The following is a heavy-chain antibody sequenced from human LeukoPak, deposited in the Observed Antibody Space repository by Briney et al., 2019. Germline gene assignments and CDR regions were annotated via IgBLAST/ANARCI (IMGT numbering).Heavy chain of an antibody. CDR2: ISAYNGNT. J-gene: IGHJ4*02. CDR3: ARDIRWDYDFWSGFDY. V-gene: IGHV1-18*01. CDR1: GYTFTSYG. D-gene: IGHD3-3*01. Sequence: ASVKVSCEASGYTFTSYGISWVRQAPGQGLEWMGWISAYNGNTNYAQKLQGRVTMTTDTSTSTAYMELRSLRSDDTAVYYCARDIRWDYDFWSGFDYWGQGTLVTVSS.